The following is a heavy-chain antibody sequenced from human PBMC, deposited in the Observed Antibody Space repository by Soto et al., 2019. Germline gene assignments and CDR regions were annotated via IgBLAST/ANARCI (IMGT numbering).Heavy chain of an antibody. V-gene: IGHV4-31*11. D-gene: IGHD3-10*01. J-gene: IGHJ5*02. CDR1: GDSISSRSHY. CDR2: IFYTGAT. CDR3: AREGRHSGGMRESWFDP. Sequence: PSETLSLTCAVSGDSISSRSHYWNWIRRVPGKGLEFIGYIFYTGATYYNPSLRGRISMSVDTSKNQFSLTLRSVTAADTAIYYCAREGRHSGGMRESWFDPWGQGTKVTVYS.